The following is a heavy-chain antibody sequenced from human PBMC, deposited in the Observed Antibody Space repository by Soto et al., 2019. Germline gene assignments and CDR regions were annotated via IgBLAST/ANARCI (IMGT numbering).Heavy chain of an antibody. CDR2: ISGSSDST. J-gene: IGHJ4*02. D-gene: IGHD2-2*01. CDR3: ASLPTATTFDY. CDR1: GFSFSRYA. V-gene: IGHV3-23*01. Sequence: EVQLLESGGGLVQPGGSLRLSCAASGFSFSRYAMSWVRQAPGKGLEWVSGISGSSDSTYYADSVKGRFTISRDNSKNTLYLQMNSLRAEDTAGYYCASLPTATTFDYWGQGTLVTVSS.